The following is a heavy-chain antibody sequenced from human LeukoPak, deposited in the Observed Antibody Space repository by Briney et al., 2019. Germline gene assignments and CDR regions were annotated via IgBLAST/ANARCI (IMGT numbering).Heavy chain of an antibody. CDR2: IYWSGRT. V-gene: IGHV4-59*12. CDR1: GGSIRSYY. J-gene: IGHJ6*03. Sequence: PSETLSLTCTVSGGSIRSYYWSWIRQPPGKGLEWIGYIYWSGRTHYNPSLKSRVTISVDTSKNQFSLKLSSVTAADTAVYYCAREVLAQGEYYYYYYMDVWGKGTTVTISS. D-gene: IGHD3-16*01. CDR3: AREVLAQGEYYYYYYMDV.